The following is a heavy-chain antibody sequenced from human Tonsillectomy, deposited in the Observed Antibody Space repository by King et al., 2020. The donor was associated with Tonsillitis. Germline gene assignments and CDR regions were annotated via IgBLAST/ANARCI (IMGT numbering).Heavy chain of an antibody. D-gene: IGHD3/OR15-3a*01. CDR1: GGSISSYY. CDR3: AGDRTGTNWFDP. J-gene: IGHJ5*02. V-gene: IGHV4-59*01. CDR2: IYFSGNT. Sequence: VQLQESGPGLVKPSETLSLTCTVSGGSISSYYWSWFRQPPGKGLEGIGYIYFSGNTNYNPPLKSRVTISVDSSKNQFSLKLRYVTAADTAVYYCAGDRTGTNWFDPWGQGTLVTVSS.